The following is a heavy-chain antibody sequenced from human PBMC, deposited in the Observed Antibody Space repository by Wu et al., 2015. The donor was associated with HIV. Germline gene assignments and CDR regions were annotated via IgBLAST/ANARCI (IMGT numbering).Heavy chain of an antibody. D-gene: IGHD4-23*01. V-gene: IGHV1-18*01. CDR3: ARGARDRWDYHHYLDV. J-gene: IGHJ6*03. CDR1: GYNFKSYT. Sequence: QVQLVQSGAEVKKPGASVNVSCTTSGYNFKSYTITWVRQAPGQGLEWVAWISTYNGLTKYSQKFQDRVTLTTDTSTRSAYMELRSLTSDDTAVYYCARGARDRWDYHHYLDVWGKGTTVRVSS. CDR2: ISTYNGLT.